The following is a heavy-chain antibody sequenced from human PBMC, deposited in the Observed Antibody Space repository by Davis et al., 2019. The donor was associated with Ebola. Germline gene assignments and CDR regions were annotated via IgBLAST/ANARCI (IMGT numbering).Heavy chain of an antibody. J-gene: IGHJ4*02. CDR3: ARDFGLAAAGTAFHY. Sequence: SVKGRFTISRDNSKSTLYLQMNSLRAEDTAVYYCARDFGLAAAGTAFHYWGQGTLVAVPS. V-gene: IGHV3-30*01. D-gene: IGHD6-13*01.